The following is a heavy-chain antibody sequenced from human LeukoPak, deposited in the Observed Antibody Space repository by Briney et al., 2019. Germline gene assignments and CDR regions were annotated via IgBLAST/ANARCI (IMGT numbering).Heavy chain of an antibody. Sequence: ASVKVSCKASGYTFTGYYMHWVRQAPGQGHEWMGWINPNSGGTNYAQKFQGRVTMTRDTSISTAYMELSRLRSDDTAVYYCARSLIAGHYYYGMDVWGQGTTVTVSS. CDR1: GYTFTGYY. V-gene: IGHV1-2*02. CDR3: ARSLIAGHYYYGMDV. CDR2: INPNSGGT. D-gene: IGHD6-13*01. J-gene: IGHJ6*02.